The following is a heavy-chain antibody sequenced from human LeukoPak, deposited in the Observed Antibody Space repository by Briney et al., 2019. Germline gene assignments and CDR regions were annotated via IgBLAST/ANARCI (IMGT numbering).Heavy chain of an antibody. CDR3: ARSRYYGFWSGYPIDY. J-gene: IGHJ4*02. D-gene: IGHD3-3*01. CDR1: GGTFSSYA. V-gene: IGHV1-69*04. CDR2: IIPILGIA. Sequence: ASVKVSCKASGGTFSSYAISWVRQAPGQGLEWMGRIIPILGIANYAQEFQGRVTITADKSTSTAYMELSSLRSEDTAVYYCARSRYYGFWSGYPIDYWGQGTLVTVSS.